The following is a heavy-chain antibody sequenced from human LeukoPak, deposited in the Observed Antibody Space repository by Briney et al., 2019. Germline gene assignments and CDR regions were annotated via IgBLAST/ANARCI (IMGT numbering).Heavy chain of an antibody. J-gene: IGHJ5*02. V-gene: IGHV1-69*04. CDR1: GGTFSSYA. D-gene: IGHD4-17*01. CDR2: IIPILGIA. Sequence: ASVKVSCKASGGTFSSYAISWVRQAPGQGLEWMGRIIPILGIANYAQKFQGRVTITADKSTSTAYMELSSLRSEDTAVYYCARAGDYGDDNWFDPWGQGTLVTVSS. CDR3: ARAGDYGDDNWFDP.